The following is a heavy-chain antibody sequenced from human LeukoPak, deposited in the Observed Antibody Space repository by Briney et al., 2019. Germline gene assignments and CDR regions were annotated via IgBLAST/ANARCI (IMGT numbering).Heavy chain of an antibody. J-gene: IGHJ6*02. CDR2: INPNSGGT. V-gene: IGHV1-2*02. Sequence: ASVKVSCKASGYTFTGYYMHWVRQAPGQGLEWMGWINPNSGGTNYAQKFQGRVTMTRDTSISTAYMEPSRLRSDDTAVYYCARDFGYYYDSSGYSHYYYGMDVWGQGTTVTVSS. CDR1: GYTFTGYY. CDR3: ARDFGYYYDSSGYSHYYYGMDV. D-gene: IGHD3-22*01.